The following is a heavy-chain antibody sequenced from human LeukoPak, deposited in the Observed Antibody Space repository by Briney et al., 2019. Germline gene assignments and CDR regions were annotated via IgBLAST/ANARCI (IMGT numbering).Heavy chain of an antibody. CDR3: DSRSWYTDAFDI. V-gene: IGHV3-23*01. J-gene: IGHJ3*02. Sequence: GGSLRLSCAASGLTFSSYAMSWVRQAPGKGLEWVSAISGTGGSTYYADSVKGRFTISRDNSKNTLYLQMNSLYYCAKDLTPRDSRSWYTDAFDIWGQGTMVTVSS. D-gene: IGHD6-13*01. CDR2: ISGTGGST. CDR1: GLTFSSYA.